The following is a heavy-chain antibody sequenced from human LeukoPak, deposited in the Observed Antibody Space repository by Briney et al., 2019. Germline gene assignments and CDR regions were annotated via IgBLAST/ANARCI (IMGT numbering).Heavy chain of an antibody. V-gene: IGHV3-30*02. Sequence: GGSLRLSCAASGFTFSSYGMHWVRQAPGKGLEWVAFIRYDGSNKYYADSVKGRFTISRDNSKNTLYPQMNSLRAEDTAVYYCAKDTSADLWFGVSWGQGTLVTVSS. CDR1: GFTFSSYG. CDR2: IRYDGSNK. D-gene: IGHD3-10*01. CDR3: AKDTSADLWFGVS. J-gene: IGHJ5*02.